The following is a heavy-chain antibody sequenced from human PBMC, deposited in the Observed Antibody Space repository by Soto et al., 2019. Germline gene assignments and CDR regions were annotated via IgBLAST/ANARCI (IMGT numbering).Heavy chain of an antibody. CDR2: IYWDDDK. J-gene: IGHJ4*02. Sequence: QITLNESGPTQVKPRQTLTLTCTFSGFSLTTSGVGVGWIRQSPGKAPEWLALIYWDDDKRYGPSLKSRLTITKDTSKNQVVLTMADLDAADTATYYCAHRVLRTVFGLVTTTAIYFDFWGQGTPVAVSS. CDR3: AHRVLRTVFGLVTTTAIYFDF. CDR1: GFSLTTSGVG. V-gene: IGHV2-5*05. D-gene: IGHD3-3*01.